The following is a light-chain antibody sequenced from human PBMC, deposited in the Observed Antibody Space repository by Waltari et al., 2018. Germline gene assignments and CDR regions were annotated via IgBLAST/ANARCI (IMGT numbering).Light chain of an antibody. Sequence: DIQMTQSPSSLSALVGDRVIITCRASQSIGTSLNWYQQKPGKAPKLLIYATSTLQSGVPSRFSGSGSGTEFTLTISSLQPEDFATYSCHQNYSPPPTFGQGTKVEIK. CDR2: ATS. CDR1: QSIGTS. CDR3: HQNYSPPPT. V-gene: IGKV1-39*01. J-gene: IGKJ1*01.